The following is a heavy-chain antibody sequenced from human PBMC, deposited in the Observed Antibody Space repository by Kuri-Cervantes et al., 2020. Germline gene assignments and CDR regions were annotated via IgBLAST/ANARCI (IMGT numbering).Heavy chain of an antibody. D-gene: IGHD6-13*01. CDR1: GGSISSYY. CDR2: IYYSGST. Sequence: ESLKISCTVSGGSISSYYWGWIRQPPGKELGWIESIYYSGSTYYNPSLKSRVTISVDTSKNQFSLKLSSVTAADTAVYYCARLPGYSRAHLNWGQGTLVTVSS. J-gene: IGHJ4*02. CDR3: ARLPGYSRAHLN. V-gene: IGHV4-39*07.